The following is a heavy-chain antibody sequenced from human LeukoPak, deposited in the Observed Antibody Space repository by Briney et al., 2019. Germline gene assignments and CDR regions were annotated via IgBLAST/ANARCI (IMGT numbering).Heavy chain of an antibody. CDR1: GFTFSDYS. CDR2: ISYDGSNK. D-gene: IGHD1-26*01. Sequence: GGSLRLSCAASGFTFSDYSMTWVRQAPGKGLEWVAVISYDGSNKYYADSVKGRFTISRDNSKNTLYLQMNSLRAEDTGVYYCAKSGGFFDTWGQGTLVTVSS. CDR3: AKSGGFFDT. J-gene: IGHJ4*02. V-gene: IGHV3-30*18.